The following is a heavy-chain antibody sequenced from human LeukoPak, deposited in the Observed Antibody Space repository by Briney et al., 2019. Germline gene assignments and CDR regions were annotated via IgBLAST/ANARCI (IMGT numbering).Heavy chain of an antibody. CDR1: GFTFSSYW. D-gene: IGHD3-22*01. CDR3: ARDLYRIVVVPHYFDY. Sequence: PGGSLRLSCAASGFTFSSYWMSWVRQPPGKGLEWVGNIKKDGSEKYYVDSVKGRFTISRDNAKNSLYLQMNSLRAEDTAVYYCARDLYRIVVVPHYFDYWGQGTLVTVSS. J-gene: IGHJ4*02. V-gene: IGHV3-7*01. CDR2: IKKDGSEK.